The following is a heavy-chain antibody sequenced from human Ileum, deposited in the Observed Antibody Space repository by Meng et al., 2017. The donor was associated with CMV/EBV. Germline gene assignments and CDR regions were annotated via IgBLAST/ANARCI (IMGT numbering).Heavy chain of an antibody. CDR3: AKDLSTGTIRPSSYFYYGMDV. D-gene: IGHD1-7*01. J-gene: IGHJ6*02. CDR2: VSRSSDNI. V-gene: IGHV3-9*01. Sequence: GGSLRLSCAATGIAFSSYWMDWVRQVPGKGLEWVAGVSRSSDNIGYADSVKGRFTISRDNAKNSLYLQMSSLRTEDTALYYCAKDLSTGTIRPSSYFYYGMDVWGQGTTVTVSS. CDR1: GIAFSSYW.